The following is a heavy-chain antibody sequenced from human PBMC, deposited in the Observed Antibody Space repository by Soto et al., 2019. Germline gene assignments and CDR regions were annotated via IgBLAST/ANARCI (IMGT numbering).Heavy chain of an antibody. Sequence: PSETLSLTYTVSGGSVSSSIYYWGWIRQPPGKGLEWIGSIYYSGTTYYNPSLKSRVTISVDRSKNQFSLKLSSVTAADTAVYYCARHFSVDYFDYWGQGALVTVSS. CDR1: GGSVSSSIYY. CDR2: IYYSGTT. CDR3: ARHFSVDYFDY. J-gene: IGHJ4*02. V-gene: IGHV4-39*01.